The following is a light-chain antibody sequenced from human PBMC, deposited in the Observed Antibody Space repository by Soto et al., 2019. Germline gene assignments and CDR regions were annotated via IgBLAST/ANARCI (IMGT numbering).Light chain of an antibody. CDR3: SSYSSSSTFV. CDR1: NSDVGGYNY. CDR2: EVS. J-gene: IGLJ1*01. V-gene: IGLV2-14*01. Sequence: QSVLTQPASVSGSPGQSITISCTGTNSDVGGYNYVSWYLHHPGKAPKLMIYEVSDQPPGVSSRFSGSKSGNTASLTISGLQADDEADYYCSSYSSSSTFVFGTGTKVTVL.